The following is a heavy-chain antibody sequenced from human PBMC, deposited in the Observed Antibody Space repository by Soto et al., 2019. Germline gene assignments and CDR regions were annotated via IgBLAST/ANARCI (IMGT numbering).Heavy chain of an antibody. CDR2: IKSKTDGGTT. J-gene: IGHJ4*02. D-gene: IGHD3-3*01. CDR1: GFTFSNAW. Sequence: EVQLVESGGGLVKPGGSLRLSCAASGFTFSNAWMSWVRQAPGKGLEWVGRIKSKTDGGTTDYAAPVKGRFTISIDDSKNTLYLQMNSMKTEDTAVYYCTTGSTYYDFWSGYSKPPYFDYWGQGALVTVSS. V-gene: IGHV3-15*01. CDR3: TTGSTYYDFWSGYSKPPYFDY.